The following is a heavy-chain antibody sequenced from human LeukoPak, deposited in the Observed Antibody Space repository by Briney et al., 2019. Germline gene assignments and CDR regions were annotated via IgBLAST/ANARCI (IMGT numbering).Heavy chain of an antibody. Sequence: SVKVSCKASGGTFSSYAISWVRQAPGQGLEWMGGIIPIFGTANYAQKFQGRVTITADESTSTAYMELGSLRSEDTAVYYCATSYCGGDCYSFDYWGQGTLVTVSS. CDR1: GGTFSSYA. D-gene: IGHD2-21*01. CDR3: ATSYCGGDCYSFDY. V-gene: IGHV1-69*13. CDR2: IIPIFGTA. J-gene: IGHJ4*02.